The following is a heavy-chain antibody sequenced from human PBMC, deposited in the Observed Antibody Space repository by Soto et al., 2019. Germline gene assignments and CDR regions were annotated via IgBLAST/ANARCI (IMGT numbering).Heavy chain of an antibody. D-gene: IGHD3-16*02. CDR3: ARDRMITFGGVIVSHYYYGMDV. Sequence: SQTLSLTCAISGDSVSSNSAAWNWIRQSPSRGLEWLGRTYYRSKWYNDYAVSVKSRMTINPDTSKNQFSLQLNSVTPEDTAVYYCARDRMITFGGVIVSHYYYGMDVWGQGTTVTVSS. J-gene: IGHJ6*02. CDR2: TYYRSKWYN. V-gene: IGHV6-1*01. CDR1: GDSVSSNSAA.